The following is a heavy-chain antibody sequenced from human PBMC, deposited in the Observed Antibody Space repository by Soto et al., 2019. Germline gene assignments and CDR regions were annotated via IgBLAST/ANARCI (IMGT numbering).Heavy chain of an antibody. Sequence: LRLSCVAYNFSFSYAWMSWVRQAPGKGLEWLGRIKATAYGGTTDYAAPVKGRFSISRDDSKNTLYLQMNSLRTEDTARYYCVTDDTSGYYFLNWGQGTLVTVSS. CDR2: IKATAYGGTT. J-gene: IGHJ4*02. CDR3: VTDDTSGYYFLN. V-gene: IGHV3-15*01. CDR1: NFSFSYAW. D-gene: IGHD3-22*01.